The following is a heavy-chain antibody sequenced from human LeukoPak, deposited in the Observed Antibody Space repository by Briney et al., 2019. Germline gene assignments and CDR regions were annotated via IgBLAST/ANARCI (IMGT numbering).Heavy chain of an antibody. V-gene: IGHV4-30-2*01. Sequence: PSETLSLTCAVSGGSISSGGYSWSWIRQPPGKGLEWIGYIYHSGSTYYNPSLKSRVTISVDRSKNQFPLKLSSVTAADTAVYYCARGEVTTWFDPWGQGTLVTVSS. D-gene: IGHD4-17*01. CDR2: IYHSGST. CDR3: ARGEVTTWFDP. J-gene: IGHJ5*02. CDR1: GGSISSGGYS.